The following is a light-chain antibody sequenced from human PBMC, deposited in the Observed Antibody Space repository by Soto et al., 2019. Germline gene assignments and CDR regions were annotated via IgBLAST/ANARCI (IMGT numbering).Light chain of an antibody. CDR2: DAS. CDR3: QQRNNWPPSIT. Sequence: EIVLTQSPGTLSLSPGERATLSCRASQSVISTYLAWYQQQPGQAPRLLIHDASSRATGIPARFSGSGSGTDFTLTISSLEPEDFALYYCQQRNNWPPSITFGQGTRLEIK. V-gene: IGKV3-11*01. J-gene: IGKJ5*01. CDR1: QSVISTY.